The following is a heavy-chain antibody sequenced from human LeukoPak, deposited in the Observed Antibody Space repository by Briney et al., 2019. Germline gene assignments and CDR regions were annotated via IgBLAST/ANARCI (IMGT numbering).Heavy chain of an antibody. Sequence: SETLSLTCAVYGGSFSGYYWSWIRQPPGKGLEWIGEINHSGSTNYNPSLKSRVTISVDTSKNQFSLKLSSVTAADTAVYYCARQDSSSWYRHWGQGTLVTVSS. V-gene: IGHV4-34*01. CDR3: ARQDSSSWYRH. D-gene: IGHD6-13*01. CDR2: INHSGST. CDR1: GGSFSGYY. J-gene: IGHJ1*01.